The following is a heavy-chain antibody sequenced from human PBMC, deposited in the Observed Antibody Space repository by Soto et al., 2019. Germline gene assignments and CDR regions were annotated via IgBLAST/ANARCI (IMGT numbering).Heavy chain of an antibody. CDR2: IYYSGST. J-gene: IGHJ4*02. V-gene: IGHV4-39*01. CDR3: ARHKVGATNDFNY. CDR1: GGSISSSSYY. D-gene: IGHD1-26*01. Sequence: SETLSLTCSVSGGSISSSSYYWGWIRQPPGKGLEWIGSIYYSGSTYYNPSLKSRVTISVDTSKNQFSLKLSSVTAADTAVYYCARHKVGATNDFNYWGQGTLVTVSS.